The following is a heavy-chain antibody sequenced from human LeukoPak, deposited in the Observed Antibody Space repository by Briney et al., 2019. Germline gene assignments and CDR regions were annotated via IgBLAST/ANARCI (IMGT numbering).Heavy chain of an antibody. Sequence: SETLSLTCTVSGGSISPYYWSWIRQPPGKGLEWLGYIYYSGSTNYNPSLKSRVTISVDTSKNQFSLKLSSVTAADTAVYYCASWGEQWLVSLGLKPVDYWGQGTLVTVSS. CDR3: ASWGEQWLVSLGLKPVDY. CDR2: IYYSGST. CDR1: GGSISPYY. J-gene: IGHJ4*02. V-gene: IGHV4-59*08. D-gene: IGHD6-19*01.